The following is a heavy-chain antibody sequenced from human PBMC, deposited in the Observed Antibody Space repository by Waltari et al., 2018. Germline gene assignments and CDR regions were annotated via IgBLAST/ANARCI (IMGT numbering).Heavy chain of an antibody. J-gene: IGHJ3*02. CDR1: GFTFSNAW. Sequence: EVQLVESGGGLVKPGGSLRLSCAASGFTFSNAWMSWVRQAPGKGLEWVGRIKSKTEVGTTDYAAPVKGRFTISRDDSKNTLYLQMNSLKTEDTAVYYCTTDPDTVTTGASAFDIWGQGTMVTVSS. CDR3: TTDPDTVTTGASAFDI. D-gene: IGHD4-17*01. V-gene: IGHV3-15*01. CDR2: IKSKTEVGTT.